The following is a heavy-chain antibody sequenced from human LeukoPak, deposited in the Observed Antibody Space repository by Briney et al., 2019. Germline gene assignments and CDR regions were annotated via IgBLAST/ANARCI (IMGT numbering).Heavy chain of an antibody. J-gene: IGHJ4*02. V-gene: IGHV1-18*01. CDR1: GYTFTSYG. Sequence: ASVKVSCTASGYTFTSYGISWVRQAPGQGLEWMGWISAYNGNTNYAQKLQGRVTMTTNTSTGTAYMELRSLRSDDTAVYYCARVARQLWPDNWGQGTLVTVSS. CDR2: ISAYNGNT. D-gene: IGHD5-18*01. CDR3: ARVARQLWPDN.